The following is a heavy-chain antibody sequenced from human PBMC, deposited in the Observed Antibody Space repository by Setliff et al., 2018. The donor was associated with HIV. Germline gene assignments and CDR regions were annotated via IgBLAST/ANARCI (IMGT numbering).Heavy chain of an antibody. J-gene: IGHJ4*02. CDR2: INSDGTEK. Sequence: GGSLRLSCIASAFSFNNYYMTWVRQAPGKGLEWVANINSDGTEKNYADSVRGRFTISRDNSKNSVYLQMNGLRVEDTAVYYCARLRINDYWGQGTPVTVS. CDR3: ARLRINDY. CDR1: AFSFNNYY. V-gene: IGHV3-7*01.